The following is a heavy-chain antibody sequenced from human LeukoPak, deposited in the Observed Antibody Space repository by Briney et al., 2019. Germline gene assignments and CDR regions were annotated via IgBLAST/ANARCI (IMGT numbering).Heavy chain of an antibody. CDR1: GYSISSGYY. D-gene: IGHD2-2*01. Sequence: SETLSLTCTVSGYSISSGYYWGWIRQPPGKGLEWIGSIYHSGSTYYNPSLKSRVTISVDTSKNQFSLKLSSVTAAGTAVYYCARYCSSTSCYRTFDYWGQGTLVTVSS. CDR3: ARYCSSTSCYRTFDY. CDR2: IYHSGST. J-gene: IGHJ4*02. V-gene: IGHV4-38-2*02.